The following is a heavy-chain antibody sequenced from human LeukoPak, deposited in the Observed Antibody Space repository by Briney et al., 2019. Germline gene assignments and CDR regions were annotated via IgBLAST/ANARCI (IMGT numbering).Heavy chain of an antibody. J-gene: IGHJ4*02. CDR1: GFTFSNYA. V-gene: IGHV3-23*01. Sequence: SGGSLRLSCAASGFTFSNYAMTWVRQAPGKGLEWVSAISGSGGSTYYADSVKGRFTISTDNSKNTLYLQMNSLRAEDTAVYYCAKGGYSSSWGYLDYWGQGTLVTVSS. CDR2: ISGSGGST. CDR3: AKGGYSSSWGYLDY. D-gene: IGHD6-13*01.